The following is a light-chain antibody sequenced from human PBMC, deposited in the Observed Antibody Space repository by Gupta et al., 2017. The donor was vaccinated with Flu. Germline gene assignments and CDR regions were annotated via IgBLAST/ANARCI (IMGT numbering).Light chain of an antibody. Sequence: TLSCRASQSVSSNLAWYQQKPGQAPRLLIYGASTRATGIPARFSGSGSGTEFTLTISSLQSEDFAVYYCQQYNNWPPRDSFGQGTKLEIK. CDR2: GAS. CDR3: QQYNNWPPRDS. CDR1: QSVSSN. V-gene: IGKV3-15*01. J-gene: IGKJ2*03.